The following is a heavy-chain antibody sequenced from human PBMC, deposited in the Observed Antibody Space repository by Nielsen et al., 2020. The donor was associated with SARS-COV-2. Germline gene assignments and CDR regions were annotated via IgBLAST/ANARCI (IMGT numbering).Heavy chain of an antibody. D-gene: IGHD6-19*01. V-gene: IGHV3-30-3*01. J-gene: IGHJ4*02. CDR2: MSSDGSHK. CDR3: AKKAVAGVHSPLDN. CDR1: GFTFSDYA. Sequence: GESLKLSCAASGFTFSDYAMYWVRQAPGKGLEGVAVMSSDGSHKYYADSVSGRFTISRDNSKNMLYLQMSSLTDEDTGVYYCAKKAVAGVHSPLDNWGQGTLVTVSS.